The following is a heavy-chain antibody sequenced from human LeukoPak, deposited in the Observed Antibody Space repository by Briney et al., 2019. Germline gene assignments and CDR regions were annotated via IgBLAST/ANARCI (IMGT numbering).Heavy chain of an antibody. CDR1: GDSVSSNSAA. J-gene: IGHJ4*02. Sequence: SQTLSLACAISGDSVSSNSAAWIWIRQSPSRGLEWLGRTYYRSKWYTEYAVSVKSRITINPDTSKNQFSLQLSSVNPEDTAVYYCARLGSGSNYWGQGTLVTVSS. D-gene: IGHD3-10*01. CDR2: TYYRSKWYT. V-gene: IGHV6-1*01. CDR3: ARLGSGSNY.